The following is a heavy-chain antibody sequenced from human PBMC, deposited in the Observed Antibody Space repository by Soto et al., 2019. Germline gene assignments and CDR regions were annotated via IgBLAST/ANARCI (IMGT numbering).Heavy chain of an antibody. J-gene: IGHJ5*02. Sequence: TSETLSLTCTVSGGSISSYYWTWIRQPPGKGLEWLGYISDSGNTNYNPSLKSRVTISVDTSKNQFSLKLSSVTAADTAVYYCARGPSGYSSGWYFNWFDPWGQGTLVTVSS. D-gene: IGHD6-19*01. CDR1: GGSISSYY. V-gene: IGHV4-59*01. CDR3: ARGPSGYSSGWYFNWFDP. CDR2: ISDSGNT.